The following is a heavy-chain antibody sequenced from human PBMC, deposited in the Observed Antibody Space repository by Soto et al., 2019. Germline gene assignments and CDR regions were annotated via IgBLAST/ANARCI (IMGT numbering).Heavy chain of an antibody. CDR3: ARGSGLEYYYDSSGSLDY. CDR1: GFTFSSYA. Sequence: LRLSCAASGFTFSSYAMHWVRQAPGKGLEWVAVISYDGSNKYYADSVKGRFTISRDNSKNTLYLQMNSLRAEDTAVYYCARGSGLEYYYDSSGSLDYWGQGTLVTVSS. V-gene: IGHV3-30-3*01. J-gene: IGHJ4*02. CDR2: ISYDGSNK. D-gene: IGHD3-22*01.